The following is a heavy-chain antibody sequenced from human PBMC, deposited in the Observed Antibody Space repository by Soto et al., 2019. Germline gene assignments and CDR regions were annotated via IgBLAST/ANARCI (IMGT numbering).Heavy chain of an antibody. J-gene: IGHJ6*02. CDR3: ARAPSSGWYLGYYYYGMDV. V-gene: IGHV4-34*01. CDR2: INHSGST. CDR1: GGSFSRYY. Sequence: ASETLSLNCVVYGGSFSRYYPSWIRQPPGKGLEWIGEINHSGSTNYNPSLKSRVTISVDTSKNQFSLKLSSVTAADTAVYYCARAPSSGWYLGYYYYGMDVWGQGTTVTVS. D-gene: IGHD6-19*01.